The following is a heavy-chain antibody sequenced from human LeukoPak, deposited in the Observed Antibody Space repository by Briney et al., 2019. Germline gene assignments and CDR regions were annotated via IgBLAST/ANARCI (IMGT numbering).Heavy chain of an antibody. D-gene: IGHD1-14*01. CDR2: ISGSAAAT. J-gene: IGHJ4*02. CDR3: AKRGPESPASGKYYFDS. CDR1: GFTFTTYG. V-gene: IGHV3-23*01. Sequence: PGGSQRLSCAASGFTFTTYGMTWVRQAPGKGLEWVSAISGSAAATFYGDSVKGRFTISRDNFKRTVYLQMNSLRAEDTAVYYCAKRGPESPASGKYYFDSWGQGTLVTVSS.